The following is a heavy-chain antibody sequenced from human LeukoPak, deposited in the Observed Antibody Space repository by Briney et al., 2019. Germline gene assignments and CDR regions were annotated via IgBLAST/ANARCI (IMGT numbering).Heavy chain of an antibody. D-gene: IGHD2-2*01. V-gene: IGHV3-23*01. CDR1: GFTFSSYA. CDR2: ISGSGGST. CDR3: ANHCSSTSCYAVQFDY. J-gene: IGHJ4*02. Sequence: GGSLRLSCAASGFTFSSYAMSWVRQAPGKGLAWVSAISGSGGSTYYADSVKGRFTISRDNSKNTLYLQMNSLRAEDTAVYYCANHCSSTSCYAVQFDYWGQGTLVTVSS.